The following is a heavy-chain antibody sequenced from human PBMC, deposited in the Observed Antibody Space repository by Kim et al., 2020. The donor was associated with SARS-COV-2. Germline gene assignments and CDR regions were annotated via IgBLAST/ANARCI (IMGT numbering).Heavy chain of an antibody. J-gene: IGHJ6*04. CDR2: INHSGST. CDR1: GGSFSGYY. Sequence: SETLSLTCAVYGGSFSGYYWSWIRQPPGKGLEWIGEINHSGSTNYNPSLKSRVTISVDTSKNQFSLKLSSVTAADTAVYYCARGRVVRGVMRIGYYGMDVWGKGTTVTVSS. V-gene: IGHV4-34*01. CDR3: ARGRVVRGVMRIGYYGMDV. D-gene: IGHD3-10*01.